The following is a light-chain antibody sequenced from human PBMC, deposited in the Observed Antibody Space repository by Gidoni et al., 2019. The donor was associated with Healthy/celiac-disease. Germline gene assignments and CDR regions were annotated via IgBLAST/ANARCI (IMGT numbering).Light chain of an antibody. Sequence: QSVLTQPPSASGTPGPGVTISCSGSSSNIGSNTVNWYQQLPGTAPKLLIYSNNQRHSGVPDRFSGSKSGTSASLAISGLQSEEEADDYCAAWDDSLNGVVFGGGTKLTVL. CDR1: SSNIGSNT. V-gene: IGLV1-44*01. CDR2: SNN. CDR3: AAWDDSLNGVV. J-gene: IGLJ2*01.